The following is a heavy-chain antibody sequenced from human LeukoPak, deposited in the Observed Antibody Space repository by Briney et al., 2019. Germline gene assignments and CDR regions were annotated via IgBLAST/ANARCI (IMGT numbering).Heavy chain of an antibody. D-gene: IGHD2-21*02. Sequence: PGGSLRLSCAASGFTFSSFAMSWVRQTPGKGLAWVSTINAAGDDTFYSASVKGRFTISRDNSRSTLYLQMNSLRAEDAAVYYCAIEVTGTGKAFGFWGQGTLVTVS. V-gene: IGHV3-23*01. CDR3: AIEVTGTGKAFGF. J-gene: IGHJ4*02. CDR2: INAAGDDT. CDR1: GFTFSSFA.